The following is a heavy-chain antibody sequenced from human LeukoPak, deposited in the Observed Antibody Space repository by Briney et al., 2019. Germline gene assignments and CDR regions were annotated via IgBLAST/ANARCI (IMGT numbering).Heavy chain of an antibody. CDR2: ISGSGSDI. CDR3: ARMPTGTTVSSAFDI. J-gene: IGHJ3*02. CDR1: GFSFSDSY. D-gene: IGHD1-1*01. Sequence: GGSLRLSCVVSGFSFSDSYMTWIRQTPGKGLESLAYISGSGSDIYYADSVKGRFTISRDNAKNSLYLQMNSLRAEDTAVYYCARMPTGTTVSSAFDIWGQGTMVTVSS. V-gene: IGHV3-11*04.